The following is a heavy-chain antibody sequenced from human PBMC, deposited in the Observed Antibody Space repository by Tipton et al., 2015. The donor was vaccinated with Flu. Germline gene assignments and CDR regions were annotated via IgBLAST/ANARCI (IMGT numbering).Heavy chain of an antibody. V-gene: IGHV4-61*02. CDR2: IFASGAT. Sequence: LRLSCTVSGGSISRGSYYYNWIRQPAGKGLEWIGRIFASGATNYNPSLKSRVTISLDTSRNQFSLKLTSVTAADTAVYYCASAPTWAGSWGQGTLVTVSS. CDR3: ASAPTWAGS. CDR1: GGSISRGSYY. D-gene: IGHD3-10*01. J-gene: IGHJ4*02.